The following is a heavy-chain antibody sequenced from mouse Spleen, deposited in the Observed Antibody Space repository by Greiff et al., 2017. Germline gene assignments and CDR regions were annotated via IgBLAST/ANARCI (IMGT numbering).Heavy chain of an antibody. CDR3: ARDRTVVAPEAKDY. D-gene: IGHD1-1*01. V-gene: IGHV5-4*02. J-gene: IGHJ4*01. CDR2: ISDGGSYT. Sequence: EVHLVESGGGLVKPGGSLKLSCAASGFTFSDYYMSWVRQTPEKRLEWVATISDGGSYTYYPDTVKGRFTISRDNAKNNLYLQMSSLKSKDTAMYYGARDRTVVAPEAKDYWGQGTSVTGSS. CDR1: GFTFSDYY.